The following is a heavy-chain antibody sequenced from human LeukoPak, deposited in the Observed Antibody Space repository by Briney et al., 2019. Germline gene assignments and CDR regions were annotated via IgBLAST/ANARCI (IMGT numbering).Heavy chain of an antibody. J-gene: IGHJ4*02. CDR3: ARHFDYGADFDY. D-gene: IGHD4-17*01. CDR1: GGSISSSSYY. Sequence: SETLSLTCTVSGGSISSSSYYWGWLRQPPGKGLEWIGSIYYSGSTYYNPSLKSRVTISVDTSKNQISLKLSSVTAADTAVYYCARHFDYGADFDYWGQGTLVTVSS. V-gene: IGHV4-39*01. CDR2: IYYSGST.